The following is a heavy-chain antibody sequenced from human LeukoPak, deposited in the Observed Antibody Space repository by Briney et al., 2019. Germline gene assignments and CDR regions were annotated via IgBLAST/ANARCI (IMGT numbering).Heavy chain of an antibody. Sequence: GGSLRLSCAASGFTFSNYSMNWVRQAPGKGLEWVSSISSSSSYIYYADSVKGRFTISRDNAKNSLYLQMNSLRAEDTAVYYCARDTLYGDYVPRVDYWGQGTLVTVSS. CDR3: ARDTLYGDYVPRVDY. CDR1: GFTFSNYS. D-gene: IGHD4-17*01. CDR2: ISSSSSYI. J-gene: IGHJ4*02. V-gene: IGHV3-21*01.